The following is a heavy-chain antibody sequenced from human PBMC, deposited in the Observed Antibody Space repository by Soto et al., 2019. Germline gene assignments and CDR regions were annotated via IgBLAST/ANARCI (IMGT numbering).Heavy chain of an antibody. V-gene: IGHV3-7*05. CDR1: GFIISNYW. CDR3: ARSLSAIPGES. Sequence: PGGSLRLSCAATGFIISNYWMSWVRQGPGKGPEWVANIKQDASEKYYVDSVKGRFTISRDNAENSLYLQMTSLRAEDTAVYHCARSLSAIPGESWGQGTLVTVSS. D-gene: IGHD2-21*01. J-gene: IGHJ5*02. CDR2: IKQDASEK.